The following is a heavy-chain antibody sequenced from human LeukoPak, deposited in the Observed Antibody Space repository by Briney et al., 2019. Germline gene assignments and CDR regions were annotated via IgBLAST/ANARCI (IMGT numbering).Heavy chain of an antibody. V-gene: IGHV1-2*02. D-gene: IGHD2-21*02. CDR3: ARGGPTDSIHACGGNCYFLDY. Sequence: ASVKVSCKDSGYTFTTYTMHWVRQAPGQGLEWMGWMNPYSGGTNYAQKFQGRVIMTRDTSISTAYMELSRLGSDDTAVSYCARGGPTDSIHACGGNCYFLDYWGQGTLVTVSS. J-gene: IGHJ4*02. CDR1: GYTFTTYT. CDR2: MNPYSGGT.